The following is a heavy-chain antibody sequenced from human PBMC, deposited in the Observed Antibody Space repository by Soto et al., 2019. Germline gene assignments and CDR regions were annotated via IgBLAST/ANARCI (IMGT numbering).Heavy chain of an antibody. D-gene: IGHD6-13*01. V-gene: IGHV4-61*05. Sequence: PSETLSLTCTVSGGSITSSSYYWGWIRQPPGKGLEWIGYIYYSGSTNYNPSLKSRVTISVDTSKNQFSLKLSSVTAADTAVYYCSRAYSSSWPLSVAGVYYFDYWGQGTLVTVSS. J-gene: IGHJ4*02. CDR3: SRAYSSSWPLSVAGVYYFDY. CDR2: IYYSGST. CDR1: GGSITSSSYY.